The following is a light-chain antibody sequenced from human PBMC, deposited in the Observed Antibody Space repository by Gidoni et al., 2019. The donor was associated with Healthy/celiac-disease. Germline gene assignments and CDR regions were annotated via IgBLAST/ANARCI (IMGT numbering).Light chain of an antibody. J-gene: IGKJ4*01. CDR1: QSISSY. CDR3: QQSYSTPRT. Sequence: DIQMTQSPSSLSASVGDRVTITCRASQSISSYLNWYQQKPGKAPKLLIYAASRLQSGVQSRFSGSGSGTDFTLTISSLQPEDFATYYCQQSYSTPRTFGGGTKVEIK. CDR2: AAS. V-gene: IGKV1-39*01.